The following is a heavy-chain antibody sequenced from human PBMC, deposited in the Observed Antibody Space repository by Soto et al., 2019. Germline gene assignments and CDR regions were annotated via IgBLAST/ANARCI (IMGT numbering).Heavy chain of an antibody. CDR3: ARVQSGYDFAY. CDR1: GYTFTSYG. Sequence: QVQLVQSGAEVKKPGASVKVSCKASGYTFTSYGINWVRQAPGQGLEWMGWISAYNGNTHYAQKLQGRVTMTTDTAASTAYMELRSLRSEATAVYYCARVQSGYDFAYWGQGTLVTVSS. CDR2: ISAYNGNT. D-gene: IGHD5-12*01. V-gene: IGHV1-18*01. J-gene: IGHJ4*02.